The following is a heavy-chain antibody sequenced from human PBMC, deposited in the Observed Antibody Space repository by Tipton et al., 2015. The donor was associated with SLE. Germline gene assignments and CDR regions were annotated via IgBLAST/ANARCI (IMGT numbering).Heavy chain of an antibody. D-gene: IGHD1-14*01. CDR3: ASQLLYKFDY. CDR1: GGSITSSSYF. CDR2: INTGGGT. Sequence: TLSLTCTVSGGSITSSSYFWGWIRQSPGKGLEWIGNINTGGGTYRNPSLMSRVTISRDNSKNTLYLQLTGLRVEDTAVYYCASQLLYKFDYWGQGTLVTISS. V-gene: IGHV4-39*01. J-gene: IGHJ4*02.